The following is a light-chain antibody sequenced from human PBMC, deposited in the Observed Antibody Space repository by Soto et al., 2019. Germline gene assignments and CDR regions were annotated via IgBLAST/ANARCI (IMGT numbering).Light chain of an antibody. CDR3: ETWDSNTVV. J-gene: IGLJ2*01. V-gene: IGLV4-60*02. CDR1: RGHSSYI. Sequence: QSVLTQSSSASASLGSSVKLTCTLSRGHSSYIIAWHQQQPGKAPRYLMKLEGSGSYNKGSGVPDRFSGSSSGADRYLTISNLQFEDEADYYCETWDSNTVVFGGGTKVTVL. CDR2: LEGSGSY.